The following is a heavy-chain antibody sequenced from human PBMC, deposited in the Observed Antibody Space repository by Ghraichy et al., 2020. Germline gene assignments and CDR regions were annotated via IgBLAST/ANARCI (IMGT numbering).Heavy chain of an antibody. J-gene: IGHJ4*02. V-gene: IGHV3-23*01. D-gene: IGHD2-8*01. CDR2: ISGSGGST. CDR1: GFTFSSYA. CDR3: AKDPASVYSSSYYFDY. Sequence: GALRLSCAASGFTFSSYAMTWVRQAPGKGLEWVSAISGSGGSTYYADSVKGRFTISRDNPKNTLYLQMNSLRAEDTAVYYCAKDPASVYSSSYYFDYWGQGILVTVSS.